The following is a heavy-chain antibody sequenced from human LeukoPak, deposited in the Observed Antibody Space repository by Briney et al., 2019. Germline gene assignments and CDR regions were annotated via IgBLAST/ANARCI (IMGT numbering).Heavy chain of an antibody. CDR2: IWYDGSNK. CDR1: GFTFSSYG. J-gene: IGHJ4*02. D-gene: IGHD2-15*01. V-gene: IGHV3-33*01. Sequence: GGSLRLSCAASGFTFSSYGMHWVRQAPGKGLEWVAVIWYDGSNKYYADSVKGRFTISRDNSKNTLYLQMSSLRAEDTAVYYCARDSCSGGSCYLDYWGQGTLVTVSS. CDR3: ARDSCSGGSCYLDY.